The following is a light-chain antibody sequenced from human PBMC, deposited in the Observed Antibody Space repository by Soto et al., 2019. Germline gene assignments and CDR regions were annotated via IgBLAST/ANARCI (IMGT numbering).Light chain of an antibody. CDR3: AAWDDSLNGGL. CDR1: SSNIGSNI. V-gene: IGLV1-44*01. J-gene: IGLJ7*01. Sequence: QAVVTQPPSASGTPGQRVTISCSGSSSNIGSNIVNWYQHLPGTAPKLLIKTDNQRPSGVPDRFSGSKSDTSASLAISGLQSEDEADYYCAAWDDSLNGGLFGGGTQLTVL. CDR2: TDN.